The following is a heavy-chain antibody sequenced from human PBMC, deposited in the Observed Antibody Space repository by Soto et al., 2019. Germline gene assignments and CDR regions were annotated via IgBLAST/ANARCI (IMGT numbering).Heavy chain of an antibody. J-gene: IGHJ5*02. V-gene: IGHV4-39*01. CDR2: IYYSGST. CDR3: ATPKRGFYNWLDP. Sequence: SETLSLTCTVSGGSINSGSYYWGWIRQPPGKGLEWIGNIYYSGSTNYNPSLKSRVTISVDTSKNQFSLKLSSVTAADTAVYYCATPKRGFYNWLDPWGQGTLVTVS. CDR1: GGSINSGSYY. D-gene: IGHD2-15*01.